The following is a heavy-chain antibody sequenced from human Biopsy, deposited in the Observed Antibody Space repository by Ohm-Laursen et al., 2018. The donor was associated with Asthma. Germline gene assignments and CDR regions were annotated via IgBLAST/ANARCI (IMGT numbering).Heavy chain of an antibody. CDR1: GVSIRSYY. CDR3: AGFCSGGNCPDH. D-gene: IGHD2-15*01. V-gene: IGHV4-59*01. J-gene: IGHJ4*02. CDR2: IHYSSST. Sequence: SETLSLTCTVSGVSIRSYYWTWIRPPPGKGLEWIGNIHYSSSTYSNSSLKSRVTISVDTSKKQISLRLSSVIAADTAVYYCAGFCSGGNCPDHWGQGTLVTVSS.